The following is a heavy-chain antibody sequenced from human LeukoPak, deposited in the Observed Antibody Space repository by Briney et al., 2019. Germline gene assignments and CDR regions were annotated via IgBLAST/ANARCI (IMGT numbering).Heavy chain of an antibody. CDR1: GYTFTSYD. Sequence: GASVKVSCKASGYTFTSYDIIWVRQATGQGLEWMGWMNPNSGNTGYAQKFQGRVTMTRNTSISTAYMELSSLRSEDTAVYYCARFGSSSWYVGYYYYGMDVWGQGTTVTVSS. D-gene: IGHD6-13*01. CDR2: MNPNSGNT. J-gene: IGHJ6*02. V-gene: IGHV1-8*01. CDR3: ARFGSSSWYVGYYYYGMDV.